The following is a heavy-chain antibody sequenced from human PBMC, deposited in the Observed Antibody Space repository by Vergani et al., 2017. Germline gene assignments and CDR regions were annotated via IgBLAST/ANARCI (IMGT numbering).Heavy chain of an antibody. D-gene: IGHD4-23*01. V-gene: IGHV3-48*03. CDR1: GLTGSREE. CDR2: ISNSGSTI. CDR3: ARGSVTRGVGRGVPDY. Sequence: EVQLVESGGGWGQPGGKGRGAGEEGGLTGSREERKGGRQDPGMGREGVLYISNSGSTIYYADSVKGRFTISRDNAKNSLYLQMNSLRAEDTAVYYCARGSVTRGVGRGVPDYWGQGTLVTVSS. J-gene: IGHJ4*02.